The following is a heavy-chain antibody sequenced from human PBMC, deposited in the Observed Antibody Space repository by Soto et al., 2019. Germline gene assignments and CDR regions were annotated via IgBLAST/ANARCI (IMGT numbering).Heavy chain of an antibody. Sequence: PGESLKISCKASGYIFIDYWIGWVRQMPGKGLEWMGIVYPRDSDTRYSPSFQGQVSISAERSTGTAFLQWRSLKASDTALYYCARPPLPGYSIHFNSWGQGTLVTVSS. CDR3: ARPPLPGYSIHFNS. CDR2: VYPRDSDT. D-gene: IGHD2-15*01. V-gene: IGHV5-51*01. CDR1: GYIFIDYW. J-gene: IGHJ4*02.